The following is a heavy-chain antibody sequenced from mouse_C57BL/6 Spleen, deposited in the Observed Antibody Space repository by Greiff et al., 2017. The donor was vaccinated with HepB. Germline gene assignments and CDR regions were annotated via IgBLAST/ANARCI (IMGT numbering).Heavy chain of an antibody. CDR2: IDPSDSYT. D-gene: IGHD3-2*02. V-gene: IGHV1-69*01. Sequence: QVQLQQSGAELVMPGASVKLSCKASGYTFTRYWMHWVKQRPGQGLEWIGEIDPSDSYTNYNQKFKGKSTLTVDKSSSTAYMQLSSLTSEDSAVYYCAREKTAQVYFDYWGQGTTLTVSS. J-gene: IGHJ2*01. CDR1: GYTFTRYW. CDR3: AREKTAQVYFDY.